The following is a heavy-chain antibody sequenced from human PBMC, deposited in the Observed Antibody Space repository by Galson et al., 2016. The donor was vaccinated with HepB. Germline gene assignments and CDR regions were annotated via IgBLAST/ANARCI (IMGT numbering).Heavy chain of an antibody. D-gene: IGHD3-16*01. CDR1: GGSVNSDQYH. V-gene: IGHV4-61*01. CDR2: TYSGRSN. J-gene: IGHJ4*02. Sequence: TLSLTCRVSGGSVNSDQYHWSWIRQPPGKGLQWLGHTYSGRSNTYNPSLKSRVTISIDTSKNQFSLTLSPVTAADTAVYYCTTYLVGHGGTGYWGKGTLVTVSS. CDR3: TTYLVGHGGTGY.